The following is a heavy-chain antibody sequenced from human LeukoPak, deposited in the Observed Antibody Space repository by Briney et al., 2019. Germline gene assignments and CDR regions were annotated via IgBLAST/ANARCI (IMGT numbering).Heavy chain of an antibody. CDR3: ARQMTAAGYYYYYYGMDV. Sequence: SETLSLTCTVSGGSMSSSSYYWGWNRQPPGKGLEWIGSIYYSGSTNYNPSLKSRGTISVDTSKNQFSLNLPSVTAADTAVYYCARQMTAAGYYYYYYGMDVWGQGTTVTVSS. V-gene: IGHV4-39*01. D-gene: IGHD6-13*01. CDR1: GGSMSSSSYY. CDR2: IYYSGST. J-gene: IGHJ6*02.